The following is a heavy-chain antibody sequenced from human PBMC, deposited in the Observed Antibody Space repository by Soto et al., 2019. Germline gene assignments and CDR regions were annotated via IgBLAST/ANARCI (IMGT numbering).Heavy chain of an antibody. CDR2: INHSGST. V-gene: IGHV4-34*01. D-gene: IGHD5-18*01. CDR3: ARRHTAMVNYYYYGMDV. J-gene: IGHJ6*02. Sequence: SETLSLTCAVYGGSFSGYYWSWIRQPPGKGLEWIGEINHSGSTNYNPSLKSRVTISVDTSKNQFSLKLSSVTAADTAVYYCARRHTAMVNYYYYGMDVWGQGTAVTVSS. CDR1: GGSFSGYY.